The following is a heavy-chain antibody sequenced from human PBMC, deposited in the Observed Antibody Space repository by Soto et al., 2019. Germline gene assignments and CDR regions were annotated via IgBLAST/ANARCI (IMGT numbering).Heavy chain of an antibody. CDR1: GFAFSSYE. CDR2: ISSTASTI. V-gene: IGHV3-48*03. J-gene: IGHJ6*02. D-gene: IGHD3-10*01. Sequence: EVQLVESGGGLVQPGGSLRLSCAASGFAFSSYEMNWVRQSPGKGLEWLSYISSTASTIHYADSVKGRFTISRDNANNSVYLQMNSLTADDSAVYYCARAAGIMTRGFHGMDVWGRGTTVTVSS. CDR3: ARAAGIMTRGFHGMDV.